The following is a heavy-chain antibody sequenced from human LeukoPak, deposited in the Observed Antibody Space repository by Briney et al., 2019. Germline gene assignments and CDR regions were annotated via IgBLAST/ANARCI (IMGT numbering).Heavy chain of an antibody. J-gene: IGHJ4*02. Sequence: GGSLRLSCAASGFTFSSYWMSWVRQAPGKGLEWVANIKEDGSEKYYVDSVKGRFTISRDNAKNSLYLQMNSLRVEDTAVYYCASPRGSGWYLFDYWGQGTLVTVSS. CDR3: ASPRGSGWYLFDY. CDR2: IKEDGSEK. CDR1: GFTFSSYW. V-gene: IGHV3-7*01. D-gene: IGHD6-19*01.